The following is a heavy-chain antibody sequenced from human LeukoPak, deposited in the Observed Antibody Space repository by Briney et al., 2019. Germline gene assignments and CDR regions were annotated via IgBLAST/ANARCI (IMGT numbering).Heavy chain of an antibody. CDR1: GGSVSSGSYY. V-gene: IGHV4-61*01. J-gene: IGHJ5*02. Sequence: NPSETLSLTCTVSGGSVSSGSYYWNWIRQPPGKGLEWIGYIYYSGSTNYNPSLNSRVTISLDTSKNLFSLKLSSVTAADTAVFYCARGYSSIRGWFDPWGQGTPVTVSS. CDR2: IYYSGST. D-gene: IGHD6-13*01. CDR3: ARGYSSIRGWFDP.